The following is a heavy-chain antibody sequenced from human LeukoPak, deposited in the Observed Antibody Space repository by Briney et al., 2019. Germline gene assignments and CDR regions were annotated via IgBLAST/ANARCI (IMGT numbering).Heavy chain of an antibody. D-gene: IGHD2-2*01. CDR1: GGSISSSSYY. CDR2: IYYSGST. J-gene: IGHJ4*02. CDR3: ARVDCSSTSCPADY. V-gene: IGHV4-39*07. Sequence: SETLSLTCTVSGGSISSSSYYWGWIRQPPGKGLEWIGSIYYSGSTYYNPSLKSRVTISVDTSKNQFSLKLSSVTAADTAVYYCARVDCSSTSCPADYWGQGTLVTVSS.